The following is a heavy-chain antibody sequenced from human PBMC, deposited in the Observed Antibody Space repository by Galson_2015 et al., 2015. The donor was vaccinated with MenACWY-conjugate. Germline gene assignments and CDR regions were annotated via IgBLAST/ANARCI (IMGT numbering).Heavy chain of an antibody. D-gene: IGHD2-21*01. CDR1: AGSASSSGYY. J-gene: IGHJ4*02. V-gene: IGHV4-61*08. CDR3: AREFAY. CDR2: IYDSGTT. Sequence: SAGSASSSGYYWTWIRQPPGKGLEWIGLIYDSGTTKYNPSLKGRVTISLDTSKNQVSLKLSSVTAADTAVYYCAREFAYWGQGTLVTVSS.